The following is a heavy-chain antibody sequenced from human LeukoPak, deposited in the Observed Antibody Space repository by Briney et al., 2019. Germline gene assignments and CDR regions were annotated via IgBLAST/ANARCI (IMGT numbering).Heavy chain of an antibody. CDR2: IYSGGST. CDR1: GFTVSSNY. V-gene: IGHV3-66*01. Sequence: PGGSLRLSCAASGFTVSSNYMSWVRQAPGKGLEWVSVIYSGGSTYYADSVKGRFTISRDNSKNTLYLQMNSLRAEDTAVYYCAVASLLWFGELQYYFDYWGQGTLVTVSS. D-gene: IGHD3-10*01. CDR3: AVASLLWFGELQYYFDY. J-gene: IGHJ4*02.